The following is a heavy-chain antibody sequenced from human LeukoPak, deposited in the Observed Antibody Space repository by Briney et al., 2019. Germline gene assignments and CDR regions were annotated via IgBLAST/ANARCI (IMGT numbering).Heavy chain of an antibody. CDR1: GFTFISYA. D-gene: IGHD6-19*01. CDR2: ISYDGSNK. V-gene: IGHV3-30*04. Sequence: GGSLRLSCAASGFTFISYAMHGVRQAPGKGLDWVAVISYDGSNKYYADSVKGRFTISRDNSKNTLYLQMNSRRAEDTAVFYCAREKLSSGWFDPWGQGTLVTVSS. CDR3: AREKLSSGWFDP. J-gene: IGHJ5*02.